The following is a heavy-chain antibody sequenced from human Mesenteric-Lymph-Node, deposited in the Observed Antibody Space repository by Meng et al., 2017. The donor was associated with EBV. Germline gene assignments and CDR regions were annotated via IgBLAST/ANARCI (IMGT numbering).Heavy chain of an antibody. J-gene: IGHJ4*02. CDR2: INPESGDT. Sequence: QVPLTLSGPELATSGATVIVSCNDSGFSFNGYDMHWVRHAPGQGLEGMGRINPESGDTTYSENFQGRVVMTGDTSVSTAYVELSSLTSDDTAVYYCSQTDYFDNTGYYWGQGTLVTVSS. CDR3: SQTDYFDNTGYY. V-gene: IGHV1-2*06. D-gene: IGHD3-22*01. CDR1: GFSFNGYD.